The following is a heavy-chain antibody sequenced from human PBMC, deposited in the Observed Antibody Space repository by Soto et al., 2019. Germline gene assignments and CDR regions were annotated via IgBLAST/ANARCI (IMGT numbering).Heavy chain of an antibody. CDR1: GFTFSSSG. D-gene: IGHD3-3*01. J-gene: IGHJ6*02. CDR3: AKDQXSLEWLPPYYYYYGVDV. Sequence: GGSLRLSCAASGFTFSSSGMHWVRQAPGKGLEWVAVISYDGSNKYYADSVKGRFTISRDNSKNTLYLQMSSLRGEDTGIYYCAKDQXSLEWLPPYYYYYGVDVWGQGTTVTVSS. CDR2: ISYDGSNK. V-gene: IGHV3-30*18.